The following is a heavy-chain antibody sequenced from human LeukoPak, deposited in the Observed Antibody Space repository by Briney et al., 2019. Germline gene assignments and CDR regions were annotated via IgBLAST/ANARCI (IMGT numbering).Heavy chain of an antibody. J-gene: IGHJ6*03. CDR3: ARAHIVVVPAALSTVYYYYYMDV. CDR2: INHSGST. D-gene: IGHD2-2*01. V-gene: IGHV4-34*01. CDR1: GGSFSGYY. Sequence: SETLSLTCAVYGGSFSGYYWSWIRRPPGKGLEWIGEINHSGSTNYNPSLKSRVTISVDTSKNQFSLKLSSVTAADTAVYYCARAHIVVVPAALSTVYYYYYMDVWGKGTTVTVSS.